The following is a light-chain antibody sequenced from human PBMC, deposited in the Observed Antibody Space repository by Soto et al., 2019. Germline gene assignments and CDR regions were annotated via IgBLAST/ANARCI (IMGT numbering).Light chain of an antibody. CDR3: QQYNTYGT. V-gene: IGKV1-5*03. CDR1: QTISSL. Sequence: DLQMTQSPSTLSASVGDRVTITCRASQTISSLLAWYQQKPGKAPKLLIYKASSLESGVPSRFSGSGSGTEFTLSISSLQPDDFATYYCQQYNTYGTFGQGTKVEIK. J-gene: IGKJ1*01. CDR2: KAS.